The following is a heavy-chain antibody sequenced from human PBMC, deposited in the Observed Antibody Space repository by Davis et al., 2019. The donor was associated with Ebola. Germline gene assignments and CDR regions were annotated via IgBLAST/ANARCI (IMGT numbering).Heavy chain of an antibody. Sequence: MPSETLSLTCAVYGGSFSGYYWSWIRQPPGKGLEWIGYIYYSGSTNYNPSLKSRVTISVDTSKNQFSLKLSSVTAADTAIYYCARYSSSWFYFDYWGQGTLVTVSS. CDR3: ARYSSSWFYFDY. CDR1: GGSFSGYY. J-gene: IGHJ4*02. V-gene: IGHV4-59*01. CDR2: IYYSGST. D-gene: IGHD6-13*01.